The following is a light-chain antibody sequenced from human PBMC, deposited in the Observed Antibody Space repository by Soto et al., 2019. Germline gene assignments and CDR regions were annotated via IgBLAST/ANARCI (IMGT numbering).Light chain of an antibody. V-gene: IGLV2-14*03. CDR2: DVS. CDR1: SSDVGGYNF. Sequence: QSALTQPASVTGSPGQSITISCTGTSSDVGGYNFVSWYQQHPGNAPKLMIYDVSNRPSGVSNRFSGSKSGNTASLTISGLHAEDEADYYCSSYTTNSSVVFGGGTKLTVL. J-gene: IGLJ2*01. CDR3: SSYTTNSSVV.